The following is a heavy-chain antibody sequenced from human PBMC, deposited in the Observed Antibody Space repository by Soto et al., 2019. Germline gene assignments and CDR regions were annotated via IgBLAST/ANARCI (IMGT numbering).Heavy chain of an antibody. J-gene: IGHJ6*02. CDR1: GDSVSSNSAA. CDR3: ARGDSSGWYDYYYYGMDV. V-gene: IGHV6-1*01. D-gene: IGHD6-19*01. CDR2: TYYRSKWYN. Sequence: SHTLSLTCVMSGDSVSSNSAALNWIRQSPSRGLEWLGRTYYRSKWYNDYAVSVKSRITINPDTSKNQFSLQLNSVTPEDTAVYYCARGDSSGWYDYYYYGMDVWGQGTTVTVSS.